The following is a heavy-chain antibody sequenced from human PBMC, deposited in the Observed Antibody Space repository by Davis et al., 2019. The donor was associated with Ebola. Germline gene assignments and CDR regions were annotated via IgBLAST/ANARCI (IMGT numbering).Heavy chain of an antibody. D-gene: IGHD2-2*01. CDR2: ISSSSSTI. Sequence: GESLKISCAASGFTFSSYSMNWVRQAPGKGLEWVSYISSSSSTIYYADSVKGRFTISRDNAKNSLYLQMNSLRDEDTAVYYCARFPATSYYYYYMDVWGKGTTVTVSS. CDR1: GFTFSSYS. J-gene: IGHJ6*03. CDR3: ARFPATSYYYYYMDV. V-gene: IGHV3-48*02.